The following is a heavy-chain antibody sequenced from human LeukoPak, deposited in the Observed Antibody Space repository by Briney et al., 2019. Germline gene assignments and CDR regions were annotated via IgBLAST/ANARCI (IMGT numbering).Heavy chain of an antibody. J-gene: IGHJ4*02. Sequence: GGSLRLSCAASGFTFSSYGMHWVRQAPGKELEGVAVISYDGSNKYYADYVKGRFTISRDNSKNTLYLQMNSLRAEDTAVYYCAKPGQQLVPIDYWGQGTLVTVSS. CDR2: ISYDGSNK. D-gene: IGHD6-13*01. V-gene: IGHV3-30*18. CDR1: GFTFSSYG. CDR3: AKPGQQLVPIDY.